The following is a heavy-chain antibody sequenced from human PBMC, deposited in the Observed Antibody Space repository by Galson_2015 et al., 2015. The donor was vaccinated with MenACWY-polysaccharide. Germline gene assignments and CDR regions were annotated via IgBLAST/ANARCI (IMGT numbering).Heavy chain of an antibody. Sequence: SLRLSCAASGFTFSNYAMTWVRQAPGKELEWVSSITGSGGSTYYTDSVKGRFTISRDNSKNTLYLQMNSLRAEDTAVYYCAEKGCTTTSCTYNWFDPWGQGTLVTVSS. CDR3: AEKGCTTTSCTYNWFDP. CDR1: GFTFSNYA. J-gene: IGHJ5*02. CDR2: ITGSGGST. D-gene: IGHD2-2*01. V-gene: IGHV3-23*01.